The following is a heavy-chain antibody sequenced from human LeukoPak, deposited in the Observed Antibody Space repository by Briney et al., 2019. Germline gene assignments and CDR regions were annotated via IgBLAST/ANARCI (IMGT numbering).Heavy chain of an antibody. Sequence: PGGSLRLSCAASGFTFRSYGMHWVRQAPRKGLEWVAFIRYDGSNKYYADSVEGRFTISRDNSKNTLYLQMKSLRAEDTAVYYCAKDLVVAGPDEIDYWGQGTLVTVSS. CDR3: AKDLVVAGPDEIDY. J-gene: IGHJ4*02. CDR2: IRYDGSNK. V-gene: IGHV3-30*02. D-gene: IGHD6-19*01. CDR1: GFTFRSYG.